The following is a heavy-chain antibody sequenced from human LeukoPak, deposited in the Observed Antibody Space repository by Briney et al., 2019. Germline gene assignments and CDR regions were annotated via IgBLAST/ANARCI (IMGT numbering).Heavy chain of an antibody. D-gene: IGHD5-18*01. V-gene: IGHV3-30*02. J-gene: IGHJ6*03. CDR2: IGYNGNNQ. Sequence: GGSLRLSCVASGFTFNNYGMHWVRQAPGKGLEWVAFIGYNGNNQYYADSVKGRFTISRDNSKNTLYLQMNSLRAEDTAVYYCARVEARPLGAMVKKLDYYYMDVWGKGTTVTISS. CDR3: ARVEARPLGAMVKKLDYYYMDV. CDR1: GFTFNNYG.